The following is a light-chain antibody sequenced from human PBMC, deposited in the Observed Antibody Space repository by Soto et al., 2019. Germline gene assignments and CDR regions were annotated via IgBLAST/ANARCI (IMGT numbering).Light chain of an antibody. CDR2: EVT. CDR1: SSDVGSYNL. V-gene: IGLV2-23*02. J-gene: IGLJ2*01. Sequence: QSVLTQPASMSGSLGQSITISCTGASSDVGSYNLVSWYQQHPGKAPKLMIYEVTKRPSGVSNRFSGSKSGNTASLTISGLQAEDEADYYCCSYAGSTTFVVFGGGTKLTVL. CDR3: CSYAGSTTFVV.